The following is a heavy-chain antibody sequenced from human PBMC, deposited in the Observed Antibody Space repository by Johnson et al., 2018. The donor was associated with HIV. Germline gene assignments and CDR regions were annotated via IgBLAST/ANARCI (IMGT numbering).Heavy chain of an antibody. Sequence: VQLVESGGGLVQPGRSLRLSCTASGFTFGDYAMSWFRQAPGTGLEWVGFIRSKAYGGTTEYAASVKGRFTISRDDSKSIAYLQMNSLRVEDTAVYYCARSGGYPNAFDMWGQGTLVTVPA. J-gene: IGHJ3*02. CDR2: IRSKAYGGTT. D-gene: IGHD6-13*01. CDR1: GFTFGDYA. CDR3: ARSGGYPNAFDM. V-gene: IGHV3-49*03.